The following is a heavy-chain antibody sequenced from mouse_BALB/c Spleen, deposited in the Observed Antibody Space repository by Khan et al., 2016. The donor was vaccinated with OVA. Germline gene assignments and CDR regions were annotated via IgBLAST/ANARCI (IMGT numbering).Heavy chain of an antibody. CDR1: GYTFTNYG. Sequence: QIQLVQSGPELKKPGETVKISCKASGYTFTNYGMNWVKQAPGKGLKWMGWINTYTGEPTYVDDFKGRFAFSLETSASTASLQFTNLKCEDTAKYCCARMKPYWYFDVWGAGTTVTVSS. CDR2: INTYTGEP. CDR3: ARMKPYWYFDV. J-gene: IGHJ1*01. V-gene: IGHV9-3-1*01.